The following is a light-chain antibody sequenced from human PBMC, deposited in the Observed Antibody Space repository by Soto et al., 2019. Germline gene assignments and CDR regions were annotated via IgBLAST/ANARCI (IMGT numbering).Light chain of an antibody. CDR1: QAIGKE. V-gene: IGKV1-6*01. Sequence: AIQMTQSPSSLSASVGDRVIITCRASQAIGKELGWYQQTPGKAPKVLIYGASILQGGVPSRFSGSGSGTDFTLTISSLQPEYFATYYCLQDYNYPLTFGGGTKVESK. CDR2: GAS. CDR3: LQDYNYPLT. J-gene: IGKJ4*01.